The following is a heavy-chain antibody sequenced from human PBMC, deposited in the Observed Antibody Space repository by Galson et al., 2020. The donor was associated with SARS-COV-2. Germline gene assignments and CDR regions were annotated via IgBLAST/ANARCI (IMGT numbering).Heavy chain of an antibody. J-gene: IGHJ5*01. Sequence: LSLTCAASGFTFNRYAMHWVRQAPGMGLEWVSGISGHGGNKYYTDSVKGRFTISRDNSKNTLYLQMNGLRAEDTALYYCAKDGDAMVRGVENWFDSWGQGTLVTVSS. D-gene: IGHD3-10*01. CDR2: ISGHGGNK. CDR3: AKDGDAMVRGVENWFDS. V-gene: IGHV3-23*01. CDR1: GFTFNRYA.